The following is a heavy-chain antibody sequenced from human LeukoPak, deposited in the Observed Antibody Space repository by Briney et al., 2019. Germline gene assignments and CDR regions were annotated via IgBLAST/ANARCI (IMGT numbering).Heavy chain of an antibody. D-gene: IGHD2-2*01. V-gene: IGHV5-51*01. Sequence: GESLKISCKGSGYSFTSYWIGWARQMPGKGLEWMGIIYPADSDTRYSPSFQGQVTISADKSITTAYLQWSSLKASDTAMYYCARQYCSSTSCYGAFDYWGQGTLVTVSS. CDR2: IYPADSDT. CDR1: GYSFTSYW. J-gene: IGHJ4*02. CDR3: ARQYCSSTSCYGAFDY.